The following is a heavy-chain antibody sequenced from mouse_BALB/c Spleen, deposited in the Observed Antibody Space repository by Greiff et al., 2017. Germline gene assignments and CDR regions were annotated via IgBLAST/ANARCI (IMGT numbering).Heavy chain of an antibody. CDR2: IYPGNVNT. D-gene: IGHD1-2*01. CDR3: ARDFQVDYYGSGAMDY. Sequence: QVQLQQSGPELVKPGASVRISCKASGYTFTSYYIHWVKQRPGQGLEWIGWIYPGNVNTKYNEKFKGKATLTADKSSSTAYMQLSSLTSEDSAVYFCARDFQVDYYGSGAMDYWGQGTSVTVSS. V-gene: IGHV1S56*01. J-gene: IGHJ4*01. CDR1: GYTFTSYY.